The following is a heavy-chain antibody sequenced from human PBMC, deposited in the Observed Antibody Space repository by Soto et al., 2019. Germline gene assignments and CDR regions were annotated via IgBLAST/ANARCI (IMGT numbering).Heavy chain of an antibody. D-gene: IGHD6-13*01. V-gene: IGHV4-4*02. J-gene: IGHJ5*02. Sequence: SETLSLTCAVSGDSINNSHWWSWVRQTPGKGLEWIGETYHSGTTNYNPSLKTRVTISIDKSKNQFSLKMNSVTAADTAVYYCAREVNSSPARGPNWFDPWGQATLVTVSS. CDR1: GDSINNSHW. CDR2: TYHSGTT. CDR3: AREVNSSPARGPNWFDP.